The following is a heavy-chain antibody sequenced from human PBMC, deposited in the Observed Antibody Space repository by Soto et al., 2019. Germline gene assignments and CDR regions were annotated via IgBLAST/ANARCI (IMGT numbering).Heavy chain of an antibody. V-gene: IGHV3-23*01. CDR1: GFTFNNYA. D-gene: IGHD2-8*02. Sequence: EVQLLESGGGLVQPGGSLRLSRAASGFTFNNYAMTWVRQAPGKGLEWVSTISGSDDSTYYADSVKGRLTISRDNSKNALYLQMSSLRAEDTALYYCVKDWTGDTCPCMDVWGQGTTVTVSS. CDR3: VKDWTGDTCPCMDV. J-gene: IGHJ6*01. CDR2: ISGSDDST.